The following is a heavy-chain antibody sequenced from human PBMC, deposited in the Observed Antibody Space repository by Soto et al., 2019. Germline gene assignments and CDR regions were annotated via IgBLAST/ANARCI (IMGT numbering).Heavy chain of an antibody. CDR2: MYSSGVS. Sequence: QVHLHQSGPGLVKASETLSLTCAVSGASINNYYWSWIRQPQGKGLEWLGYMYSSGVSNYNPSLKGRVTISLDTSKNQLSRMVTSLTAADTAVYYCERDRTNPMARSVYGSFDSWGQGTQVTVSS. CDR1: GASINNYY. J-gene: IGHJ4*02. D-gene: IGHD3-10*01. V-gene: IGHV4-59*01. CDR3: ERDRTNPMARSVYGSFDS.